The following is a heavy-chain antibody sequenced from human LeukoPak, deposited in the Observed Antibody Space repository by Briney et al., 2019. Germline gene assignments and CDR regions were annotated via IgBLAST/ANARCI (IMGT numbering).Heavy chain of an antibody. D-gene: IGHD1-14*01. J-gene: IGHJ1*01. CDR2: ISWNSGSI. CDR1: GFTFDDYA. Sequence: PGRSLRPSCAASGFTFDDYAMHWVRQAPGKGLEWVSGISWNSGSIGYADSVKGRFTISRDNAKNSLYLQMNSLRAEDTALYYCAKGSPGFQYFQHWGQGTLVTVSS. V-gene: IGHV3-9*01. CDR3: AKGSPGFQYFQH.